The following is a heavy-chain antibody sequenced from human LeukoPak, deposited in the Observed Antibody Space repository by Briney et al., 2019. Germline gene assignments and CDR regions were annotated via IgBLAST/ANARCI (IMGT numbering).Heavy chain of an antibody. D-gene: IGHD3-22*01. V-gene: IGHV5-51*01. CDR1: GYTFSSYY. CDR3: ATAYWYDSLGLDDAFDI. Sequence: GESLKISCKGSGYTFSSYYIGWVRQMPGKGLEWMGIIYPGDCETRYSPSFQGQVTISADKSVSTAYLQWSSLKASDTAMYYCATAYWYDSLGLDDAFDIWGQGTMVTVSS. J-gene: IGHJ3*02. CDR2: IYPGDCET.